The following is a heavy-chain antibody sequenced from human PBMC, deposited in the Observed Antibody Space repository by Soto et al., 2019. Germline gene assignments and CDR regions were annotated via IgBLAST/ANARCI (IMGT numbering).Heavy chain of an antibody. CDR2: INAGNGNT. CDR3: ARELGSGYSSSWYPHYYYGMDV. Sequence: PSVKVSCKASGYTFTSYAMHWVRQAPGQRLEWMGWINAGNGNTKYSQKFQGRVTITRDTSASTAYMELSSLRSEDTAVYYCARELGSGYSSSWYPHYYYGMDVWGQGTTVTVSS. CDR1: GYTFTSYA. V-gene: IGHV1-3*01. D-gene: IGHD6-13*01. J-gene: IGHJ6*02.